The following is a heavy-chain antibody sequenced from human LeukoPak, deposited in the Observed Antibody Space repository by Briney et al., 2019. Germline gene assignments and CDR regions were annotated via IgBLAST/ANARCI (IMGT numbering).Heavy chain of an antibody. CDR1: GFTFSTHS. J-gene: IGHJ4*02. V-gene: IGHV3-21*01. D-gene: IGHD3-3*01. CDR3: AREELEGFDY. CDR2: FGTRSSSI. Sequence: RTGGSLRLSCAASGFTFSTHSMNWVRQAPGKGLEWVSSFGTRSSSIYYADSVKGRFTISRDNAKNSLYLQMNSLRAEDTAVYYCAREELEGFDYWGQGTLVTVSS.